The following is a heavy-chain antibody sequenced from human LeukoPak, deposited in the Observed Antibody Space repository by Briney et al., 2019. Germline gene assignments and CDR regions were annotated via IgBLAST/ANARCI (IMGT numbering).Heavy chain of an antibody. J-gene: IGHJ4*02. CDR3: AREYCTNGVCLYYFDY. D-gene: IGHD2-8*01. Sequence: PGGSLRLSCAASGFTFSSYSMNWVRQAPGKGLEWVSSISSSSSYIYYADSVKGRFTISRDNAKNSLYLQMNSLRAEDTAVYYCAREYCTNGVCLYYFDYWGQGTLVTVSS. CDR2: ISSSSSYI. CDR1: GFTFSSYS. V-gene: IGHV3-21*01.